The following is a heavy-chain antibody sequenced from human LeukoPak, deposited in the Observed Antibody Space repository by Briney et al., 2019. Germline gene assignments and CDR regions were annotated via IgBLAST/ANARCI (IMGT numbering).Heavy chain of an antibody. Sequence: ASVKVSCKASGGRFSSYAISWVRQAPGQGLEWMGGIIPIFGTANYAQKFQGRVTITADESTSTAYMELSRLRSDDTAVYYCARGRYWFDPWGQGTLVTVSS. J-gene: IGHJ5*02. CDR3: ARGRYWFDP. CDR1: GGRFSSYA. CDR2: IIPIFGTA. V-gene: IGHV1-69*13.